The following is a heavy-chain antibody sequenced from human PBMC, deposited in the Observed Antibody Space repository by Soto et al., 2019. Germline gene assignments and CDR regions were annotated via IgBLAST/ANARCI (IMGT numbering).Heavy chain of an antibody. J-gene: IGHJ6*03. D-gene: IGHD2-2*01. CDR2: IIPILGIA. V-gene: IGHV1-69*02. CDR3: ARGLVVPAATTRYYYYMDV. Sequence: ASVKVSCKASGGTLRSYTISGVRQATEQGLEWMGRIIPILGIANYAQKFQGRVTITADKSTSTAYMELSSLRSEDTAVYYCARGLVVPAATTRYYYYMDVWGKGTTVTVSS. CDR1: GGTLRSYT.